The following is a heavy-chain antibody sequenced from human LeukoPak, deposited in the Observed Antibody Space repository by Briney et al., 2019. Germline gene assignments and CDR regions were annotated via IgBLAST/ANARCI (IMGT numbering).Heavy chain of an antibody. Sequence: ASVKVSFKASGYTFTGYYMHWVRQAPGQGLEWMGWINLNSGGTNYAQKFQGRVTMTRDTSISTAYMELSRLRSDDTAVYYCARAPDIVVVGYYYYYGMDVWGQGTTVTVSS. CDR2: INLNSGGT. CDR1: GYTFTGYY. V-gene: IGHV1-2*02. D-gene: IGHD2-15*01. CDR3: ARAPDIVVVGYYYYYGMDV. J-gene: IGHJ6*02.